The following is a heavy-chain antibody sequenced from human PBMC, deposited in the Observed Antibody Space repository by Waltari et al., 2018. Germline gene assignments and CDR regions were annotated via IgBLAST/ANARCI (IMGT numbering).Heavy chain of an antibody. CDR2: ISGGPSYL. J-gene: IGHJ6*04. Sequence: EVQLVESGGGLVKPGGSLRLSCAASGFTFSSYSMNWVRQAPGKRLELFSSISGGPSYLHYADSAKGRFTLSRDNAKNSLHLQLNSLRAEDTAVYYCARVRFGSGTYYTQDVWGKATTVTVSS. D-gene: IGHD3-10*01. V-gene: IGHV3-21*06. CDR1: GFTFSSYS. CDR3: ARVRFGSGTYYTQDV.